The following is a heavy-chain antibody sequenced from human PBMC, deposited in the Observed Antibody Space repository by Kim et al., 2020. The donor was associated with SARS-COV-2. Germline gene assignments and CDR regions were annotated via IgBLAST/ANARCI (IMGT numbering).Heavy chain of an antibody. J-gene: IGHJ5*02. V-gene: IGHV5-51*01. CDR3: ARKVRGGYYSDNWFDP. CDR1: GYSFTSYW. Sequence: GESLKISCKGSGYSFTSYWIGWVRQMPGKGLEWMGNIYPGDSDTRYSPSFQGQVTISADKSISTAYLQWSSLKASDTAMYYCARKVRGGYYSDNWFDPWGQGSLVTDSS. CDR2: IYPGDSDT. D-gene: IGHD3-22*01.